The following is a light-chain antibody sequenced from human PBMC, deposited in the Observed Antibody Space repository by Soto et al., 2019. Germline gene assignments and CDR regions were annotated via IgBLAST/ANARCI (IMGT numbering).Light chain of an antibody. CDR3: SSYTSSSARIL. CDR2: DVN. J-gene: IGLJ2*01. CDR1: SSDVGGYNH. Sequence: QSALTQPASVSGSPGQSITISCTGTSSDVGGYNHVSWYQQLPGKAPKVMIYDVNKRPSGVSNRFSGSKSGDTASLTISGLQAEDGAEYYCSSYTSSSARILFGGGTKLTVL. V-gene: IGLV2-14*01.